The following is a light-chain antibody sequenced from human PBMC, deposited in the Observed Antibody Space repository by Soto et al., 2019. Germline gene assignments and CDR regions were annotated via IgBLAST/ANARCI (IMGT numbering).Light chain of an antibody. Sequence: DIHMTRSPSSLSASVGYIFTITCRASQSISRHLNWYQKKQGKAPNLLIYAAFSLHSGVPSRLSGSGYGTDLTITISSMKNEDFETYYCQQSYSNSITFGQGTRLEI. J-gene: IGKJ5*01. CDR3: QQSYSNSIT. V-gene: IGKV1-39*01. CDR2: AAF. CDR1: QSISRH.